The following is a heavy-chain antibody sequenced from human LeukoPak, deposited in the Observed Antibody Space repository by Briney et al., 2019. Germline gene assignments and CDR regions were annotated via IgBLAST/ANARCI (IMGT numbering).Heavy chain of an antibody. CDR1: GGSFSGYY. Sequence: SETLSLTCAVYGGSFSGYYWSWIRQPPGKGLEWIGEINHSGSTNCNPSLKSRVTISVDTSKNQFSLKLSSVTAADTAVYYCARGQWFGESPPFDYWGQGTLVTVSS. V-gene: IGHV4-34*01. D-gene: IGHD3-10*01. CDR2: INHSGST. CDR3: ARGQWFGESPPFDY. J-gene: IGHJ4*02.